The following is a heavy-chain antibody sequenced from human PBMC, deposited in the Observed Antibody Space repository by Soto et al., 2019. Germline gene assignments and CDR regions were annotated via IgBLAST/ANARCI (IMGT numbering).Heavy chain of an antibody. CDR3: APRAGGGGY. Sequence: EVQLVESGGGLIQPGGSLRLSCAVSGFTVSNNYMSWVRQAPGKGLEGVSVIYSGGYTAYGDSVKGRFTISRDNSKNTLYIQKNRPGAGDPAVFLGAPRAGGGGYWGQGTLVTVSS. CDR1: GFTVSNNY. J-gene: IGHJ4*02. CDR2: IYSGGYT. D-gene: IGHD3-16*01. V-gene: IGHV3-53*01.